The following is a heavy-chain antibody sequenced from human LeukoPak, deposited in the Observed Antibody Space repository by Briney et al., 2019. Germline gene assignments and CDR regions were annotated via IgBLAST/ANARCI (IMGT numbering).Heavy chain of an antibody. V-gene: IGHV1-2*02. D-gene: IGHD3-22*01. CDR2: INPNSGGT. J-gene: IGHJ3*02. Sequence: ASVKVSCKASGYAFTDYYIHWVRQAPGQGLERMGWINPNSGGTNYAQKFQGRVTMTRDTSIGTAYMELNRLRSDDTAVYYCAREHSSGYYFDAFDIWGQGTMVTVSS. CDR3: AREHSSGYYFDAFDI. CDR1: GYAFTDYY.